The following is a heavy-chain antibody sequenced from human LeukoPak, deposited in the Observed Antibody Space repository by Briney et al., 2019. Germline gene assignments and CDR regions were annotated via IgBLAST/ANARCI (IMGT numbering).Heavy chain of an antibody. CDR1: GFTFSSYG. CDR3: ATRYGSGSYRYYYYYYMDV. CDR2: ISGSGGST. Sequence: PGGTLRLSCAASGFTFSSYGMSWVRQAPRKGLEWVSAISGSGGSTYYADSVKGRFTISRDNSKNTLYLQMNSLRAEDTAVYYCATRYGSGSYRYYYYYYMDVWGKGTTVTISS. D-gene: IGHD3-10*01. J-gene: IGHJ6*03. V-gene: IGHV3-23*01.